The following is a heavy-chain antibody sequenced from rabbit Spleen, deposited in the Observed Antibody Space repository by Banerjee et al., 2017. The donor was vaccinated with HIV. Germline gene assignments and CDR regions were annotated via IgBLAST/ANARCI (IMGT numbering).Heavy chain of an antibody. CDR3: ARDSPAAYVDYGYTDL. Sequence: QEQLVESGGGLVKPGGTLTLTCTVSGFSFSSNGICWVRQAPGKGLEWIACIDTSDGDTDYANWPKGRFTISKASSTTVTLQMTSLTAADTATYFCARDSPAAYVDYGYTDLWGPGTLVTVS. J-gene: IGHJ4*01. CDR2: IDTSDGDT. D-gene: IGHD6-1*01. CDR1: GFSFSSNG. V-gene: IGHV1S45*01.